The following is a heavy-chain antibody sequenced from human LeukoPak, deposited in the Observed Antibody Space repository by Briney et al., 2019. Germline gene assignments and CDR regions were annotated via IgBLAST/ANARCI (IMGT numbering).Heavy chain of an antibody. CDR3: AKTLGDYVGYYYYGLDV. Sequence: RTGGSLRLSCAASGFTFSSSAMSWVRQVPGKGLEWVSGISASGGSTSYADSVRGRFTISRDNSKNTLYVQMNSLRDEDTAVYYCAKTLGDYVGYYYYGLDVWGQGTTVTVSS. V-gene: IGHV3-23*01. J-gene: IGHJ6*02. CDR2: ISASGGST. CDR1: GFTFSSSA. D-gene: IGHD4-17*01.